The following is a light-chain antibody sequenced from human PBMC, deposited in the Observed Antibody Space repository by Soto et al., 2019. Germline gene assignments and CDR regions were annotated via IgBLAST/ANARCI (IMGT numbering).Light chain of an antibody. Sequence: EIVMTQSPDTLSVSPGERATLSCRASQSVANSIAWHQQKPGQAPRLLIYSASTRATGIPARFSGSGSGTGFTLTISSLQSEDFAVYYCQQYNSWWTFGQGTKVDIK. CDR1: QSVANS. CDR3: QQYNSWWT. V-gene: IGKV3-15*01. J-gene: IGKJ1*01. CDR2: SAS.